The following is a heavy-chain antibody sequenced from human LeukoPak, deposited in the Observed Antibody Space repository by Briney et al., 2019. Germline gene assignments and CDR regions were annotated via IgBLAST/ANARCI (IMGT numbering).Heavy chain of an antibody. CDR2: IYYSGST. CDR3: ARSTTSTNPDY. CDR1: GGSISSYY. J-gene: IGHJ4*02. D-gene: IGHD4-11*01. Sequence: PSETLSLTCTVSGGSISSYYWSWIRQPPGKGLEWIGYIYYSGSTNYNPSLKSRVTISVDTSKNQFSLKLSSVTAADMAVYYCARSTTSTNPDYWGQGTLVTVSS. V-gene: IGHV4-59*08.